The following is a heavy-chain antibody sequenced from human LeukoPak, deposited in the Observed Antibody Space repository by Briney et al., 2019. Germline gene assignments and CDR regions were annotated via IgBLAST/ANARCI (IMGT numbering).Heavy chain of an antibody. CDR1: GFTFSNAW. CDR2: IKSKTDGGTT. CDR3: TTSYYYDSGGYYYYYGMDV. J-gene: IGHJ6*02. V-gene: IGHV3-15*01. D-gene: IGHD3-22*01. Sequence: GGSLRLSCAASGFTFSNAWMSWVRHAPGKGLEWVGRIKSKTDGGTTDYAAPVKGRFTISRDDSKNTLYLQMNSLKTEDTAVYYCTTSYYYDSGGYYYYYGMDVWGQGTTVTVSS.